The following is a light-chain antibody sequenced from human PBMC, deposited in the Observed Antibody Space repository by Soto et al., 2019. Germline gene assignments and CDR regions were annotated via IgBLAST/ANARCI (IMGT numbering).Light chain of an antibody. V-gene: IGKV2-30*01. CDR3: MQGTHWPPWT. J-gene: IGKJ1*01. Sequence: DVVLTQSPLSLPVTLGQSASISCRSSQSLVYSDGNTSSGWFQQRPGQSPRRLIYKVSNRDSGVPDRFSGSESGTDFTLKISRVEAEDVVVYYCMQGTHWPPWTFGQGTKVEIK. CDR2: KVS. CDR1: QSLVYSDGNTS.